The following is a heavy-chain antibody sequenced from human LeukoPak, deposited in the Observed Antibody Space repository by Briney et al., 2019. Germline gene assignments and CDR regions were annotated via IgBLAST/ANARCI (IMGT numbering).Heavy chain of an antibody. CDR2: ISYSSNYI. Sequence: GGSLRLSCAASGFSFSSYSMNWVRQAPGGGLEWVSSISYSSNYIYYADSVKGRFTISRDNARKSLFLQMSSLRAEDTAVYYCARRFSTENYSALDCWGQGTLVTVSS. CDR1: GFSFSSYS. D-gene: IGHD1-7*01. CDR3: ARRFSTENYSALDC. V-gene: IGHV3-21*01. J-gene: IGHJ4*02.